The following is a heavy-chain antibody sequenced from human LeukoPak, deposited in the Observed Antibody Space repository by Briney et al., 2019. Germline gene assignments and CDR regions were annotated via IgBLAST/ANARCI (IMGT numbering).Heavy chain of an antibody. CDR1: GFTFSSYS. V-gene: IGHV3-48*01. CDR2: ISSSSSTI. CDR3: ASTAISELFDY. Sequence: GGSLRLSCAASGFTFSSYSMNWVRQAPGKGLEGVSYISSSSSTIYYADSVKGRFTISRDNAKNSLYLQMNSLRAEDTAVYYCASTAISELFDYWGQGTLVTVSS. D-gene: IGHD1-14*01. J-gene: IGHJ4*02.